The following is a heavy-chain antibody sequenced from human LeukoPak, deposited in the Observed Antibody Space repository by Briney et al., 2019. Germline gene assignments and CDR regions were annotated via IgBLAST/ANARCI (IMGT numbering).Heavy chain of an antibody. D-gene: IGHD7-27*01. V-gene: IGHV3-23*01. CDR2: ISGSGGDT. CDR1: GFTFSSHA. CDR3: AKDPMGIGPAFDI. J-gene: IGHJ3*02. Sequence: GGSLRLSCAASGFTFSSHAMSWVRQAPGKGLEGVSAISGSGGDTSYAGSVKGRFTISRDNSKNTLYLQMNSLRADDTAVYYCAKDPMGIGPAFDIWGQGTMVTVSS.